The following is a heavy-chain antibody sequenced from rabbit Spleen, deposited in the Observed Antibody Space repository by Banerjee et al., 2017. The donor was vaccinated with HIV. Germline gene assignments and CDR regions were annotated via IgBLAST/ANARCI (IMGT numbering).Heavy chain of an antibody. Sequence: QSLEESGGDLVKPGASLTLTCTASGFSFSSNSYMCWVRQAPGKGLEWIACIDTGSSGFTYFASWAKGRFTCSKTSSTTVTLQMTSLTAADTATYFCARDTGSSFSSYGMDLWGPGTLVTVS. CDR1: GFSFSSNSY. CDR3: ARDTGSSFSSYGMDL. V-gene: IGHV1S40*01. CDR2: IDTGSSGFT. D-gene: IGHD8-1*01. J-gene: IGHJ6*01.